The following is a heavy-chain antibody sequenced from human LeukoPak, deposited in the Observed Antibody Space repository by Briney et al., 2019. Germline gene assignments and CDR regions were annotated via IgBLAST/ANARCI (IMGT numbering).Heavy chain of an antibody. CDR3: ARDSFVPYYDFWSGYYHWFDP. V-gene: IGHV3-11*04. J-gene: IGHJ5*02. CDR1: GFTFSDYF. Sequence: GGSLRLSCAASGFTFSDYFMSWIRQAPGKGLEWVSYISSSGSTIYYADSVKGRFTISRDNAKNSLYLQMNSLRDEDTAVYYCARDSFVPYYDFWSGYYHWFDPWGQGTLVTVSS. D-gene: IGHD3-3*01. CDR2: ISSSGSTI.